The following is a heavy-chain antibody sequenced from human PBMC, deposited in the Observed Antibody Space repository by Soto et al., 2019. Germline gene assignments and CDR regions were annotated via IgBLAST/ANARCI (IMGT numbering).Heavy chain of an antibody. CDR1: GFTFSSYW. CDR3: ARIAATGRGWDV. CDR2: IKQDGSEE. Sequence: EVQLVESGGGLVQPGGSLRLSCVDSGFTFSSYWMSWVRQAPVKGLEWVGNIKQDGSEENYVDSLKGRFTISRDNAKNSMYVQMNSLGVEDTAVYYCARIAATGRGWDVWGQGTTVVVSS. D-gene: IGHD6-13*01. J-gene: IGHJ6*02. V-gene: IGHV3-7*01.